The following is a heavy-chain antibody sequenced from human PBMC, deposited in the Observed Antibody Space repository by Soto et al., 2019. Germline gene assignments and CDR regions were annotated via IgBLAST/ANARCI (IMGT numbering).Heavy chain of an antibody. Sequence: SQTLSLTCTVSGGSISSSSYYWGWIRQPPGKGLEWIGSIYYSGSTYYNPSLKSRVTISVDTSKNQFSLKLSSVTAADTAVYYCARRGSGSYEMRTFDYWGQGTLVTVSS. CDR1: GGSISSSSYY. CDR3: ARRGSGSYEMRTFDY. J-gene: IGHJ4*02. CDR2: IYYSGST. V-gene: IGHV4-39*01. D-gene: IGHD3-10*01.